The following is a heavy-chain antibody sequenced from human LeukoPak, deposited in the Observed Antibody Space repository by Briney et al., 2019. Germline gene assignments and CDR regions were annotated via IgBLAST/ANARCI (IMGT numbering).Heavy chain of an antibody. V-gene: IGHV3-64*01. J-gene: IGHJ4*02. CDR1: GFTFRSYT. Sequence: PGGSLRLSCAASGFTFRSYTMHWVRQAPGKGLEYVSAITSDGYPYYANSLKDRFTVSRDNSKNTLYLQVGSLRIEDMAVYYCARGLSGSSSHWGQGTLVTVSS. CDR2: ITSDGYP. D-gene: IGHD2-15*01. CDR3: ARGLSGSSSH.